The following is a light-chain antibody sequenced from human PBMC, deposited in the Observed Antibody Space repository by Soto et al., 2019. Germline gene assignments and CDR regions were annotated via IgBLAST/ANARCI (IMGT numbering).Light chain of an antibody. CDR1: NIGSKS. J-gene: IGLJ2*01. CDR2: DDS. Sequence: SYELTQPPSVSVAPGQTARITCGGNNIGSKSVHWYQQKPGQAPVLVVYDDSDRPSGIPGRFAGSNSGNTATLTISRVEGGDEADYYCQVWDSSSDHVVFGGGTKLTVL. V-gene: IGLV3-21*02. CDR3: QVWDSSSDHVV.